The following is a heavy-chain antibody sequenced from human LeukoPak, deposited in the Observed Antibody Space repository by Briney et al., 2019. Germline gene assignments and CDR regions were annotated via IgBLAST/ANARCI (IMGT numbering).Heavy chain of an antibody. CDR1: GFTFSSSV. D-gene: IGHD2-8*01. CDR3: AKAENGLDY. Sequence: GGSLRLSCAASGFTFSSSVMSWVRQAPGKGLEWVSSITGSGGSTYYADSVKGRFSISRDNSKNTLYLQMNSLRAEDTAVYYCAKAENGLDYWGQGTLVTVSS. CDR2: ITGSGGST. V-gene: IGHV3-23*01. J-gene: IGHJ4*02.